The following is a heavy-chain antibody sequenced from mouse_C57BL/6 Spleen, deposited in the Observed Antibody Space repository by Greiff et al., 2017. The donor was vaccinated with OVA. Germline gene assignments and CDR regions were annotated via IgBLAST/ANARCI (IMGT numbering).Heavy chain of an antibody. CDR1: GYTFTSYW. V-gene: IGHV1-59*01. D-gene: IGHD2-2*01. J-gene: IGHJ2*01. CDR3: ARPVSTMVTYYFDY. CDR2: IDPSDSYT. Sequence: QVQLQQPGAELVRPGTSVTLSCKASGYTFTSYWMHWVKQRPGQGLEWIGVIDPSDSYTNYNQQFKGKDTLTVDTSSSPAYMQLSSLTSEDSAVYYCARPVSTMVTYYFDYWGQGTTLTVSS.